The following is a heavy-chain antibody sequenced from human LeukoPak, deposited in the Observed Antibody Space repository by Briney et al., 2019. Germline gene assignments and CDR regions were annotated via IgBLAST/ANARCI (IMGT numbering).Heavy chain of an antibody. Sequence: ASVKVSCKVSGYTLTELSMHWVRQAPGKGLEWMGGFDPEDGETIYAQKFQGRVTMTEDTSTDTAYMELSSLRSEDTAVYYCATAELHLRLGELSNSFDYWGQGTLVTVSS. D-gene: IGHD3-16*02. CDR2: FDPEDGET. CDR1: GYTLTELS. J-gene: IGHJ4*02. V-gene: IGHV1-24*01. CDR3: ATAELHLRLGELSNSFDY.